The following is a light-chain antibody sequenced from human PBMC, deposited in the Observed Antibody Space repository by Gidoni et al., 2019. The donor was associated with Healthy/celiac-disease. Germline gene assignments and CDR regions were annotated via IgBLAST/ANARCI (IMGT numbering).Light chain of an antibody. J-gene: IGKJ2*01. V-gene: IGKV3-15*01. CDR3: QQYNNSPPVT. CDR1: QSVSSN. CDR2: GAS. Sequence: EIVLTQSPATLSVSPGERATLSCTASQSVSSNLAWYQQKPGQAPTLLIYGASTRATGIPARFSGSGSRTEFTLTISSLQSEDVAVYYCQQYNNSPPVTFXQXTKLEIK.